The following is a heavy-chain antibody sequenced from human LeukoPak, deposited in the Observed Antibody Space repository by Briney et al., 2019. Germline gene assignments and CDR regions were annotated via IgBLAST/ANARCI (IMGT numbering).Heavy chain of an antibody. V-gene: IGHV4-31*03. D-gene: IGHD3-3*01. CDR1: GGSISSAGYY. CDR2: IYYSGST. J-gene: IGHJ6*03. CDR3: ARDLRFLEDYYMDV. Sequence: SETLSLTCSVSGGSISSAGYYWSWIRQHPGKGLEWIGYIYYSGSTYYNPSLKSRVTMSVDTSKNQFSLNLSSVTAADTAVYYCARDLRFLEDYYMDVWGKGTTVTVSS.